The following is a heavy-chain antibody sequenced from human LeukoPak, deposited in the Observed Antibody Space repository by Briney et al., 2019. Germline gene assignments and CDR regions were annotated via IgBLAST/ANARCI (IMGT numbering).Heavy chain of an antibody. V-gene: IGHV1-69*06. CDR2: IIPIFGTA. J-gene: IGHJ4*02. D-gene: IGHD6-13*01. CDR1: GGTFSSYA. Sequence: GASVKVSCKASGGTFSSYAISWVRQAPGQGLEWMGGIIPIFGTANYAQKFQGRVTITADKSTSTAYMELSSLRSEDTAVYYCARSSIIAAAGPYYFDYWGQGTLVTVSS. CDR3: ARSSIIAAAGPYYFDY.